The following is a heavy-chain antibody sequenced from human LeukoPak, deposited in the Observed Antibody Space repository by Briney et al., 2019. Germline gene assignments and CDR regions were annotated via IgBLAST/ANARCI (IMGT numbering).Heavy chain of an antibody. Sequence: GGSLRLSCAASGFTFTTYTMNWVRQAPGKGLEWVSFIGSNSSSKYYADSVMGRFTISRDNAKNSVYLQMNSLGAEDTAVYYCARRLSSGYYWYFDLGGRGTLVTVSS. CDR2: IGSNSSSK. J-gene: IGHJ2*01. CDR1: GFTFTTYT. CDR3: ARRLSSGYYWYFDL. D-gene: IGHD3-22*01. V-gene: IGHV3-21*01.